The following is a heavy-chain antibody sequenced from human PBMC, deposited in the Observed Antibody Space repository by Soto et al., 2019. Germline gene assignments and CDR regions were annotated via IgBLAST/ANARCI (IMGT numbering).Heavy chain of an antibody. CDR3: ARGSTAGITIFAVLAPQYYDSFYIDV. V-gene: IGHV3-33*01. CDR1: GFTFSSYG. Sequence: QVQLVESGGGVVQPGRSLRLSCAASGFTFSSYGMHWVRQAPGKGLEWVAVIWCDGRNKDYADSVKVRFTISRDNSKNKLNLQMDDLRDEATAVYYCARGSTAGITIFAVLAPQYYDSFYIDVWGKGTTVTVSS. D-gene: IGHD3-3*01. CDR2: IWCDGRNK. J-gene: IGHJ6*03.